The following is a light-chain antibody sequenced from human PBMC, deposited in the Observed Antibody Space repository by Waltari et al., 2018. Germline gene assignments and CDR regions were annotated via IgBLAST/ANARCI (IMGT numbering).Light chain of an antibody. CDR2: GEN. J-gene: IGLJ1*01. Sequence: SSELTQDPAVSVALGQTIRITCQGDSLSKYYATWYQQKPVQAPVLVIFGENKRPSGIPDRFSGSSSGNTASLTITGAQAEDEADYHCTSRDSSGYRHVFGTGTKVTVL. CDR1: SLSKYY. V-gene: IGLV3-19*01. CDR3: TSRDSSGYRHV.